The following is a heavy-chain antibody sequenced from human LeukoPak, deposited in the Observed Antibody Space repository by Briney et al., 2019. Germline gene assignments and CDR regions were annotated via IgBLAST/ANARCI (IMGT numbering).Heavy chain of an antibody. J-gene: IGHJ6*02. CDR2: INPNSGGT. CDR1: GYTFTGYY. CDR3: ARDRIGPLGGTSGSYYYYGMDV. V-gene: IGHV1-2*02. D-gene: IGHD1-26*01. Sequence: ASVKVSCKASGYTFTGYYMHWVRQAPGQGLEWMGWINPNSGGTNYAQKFQGRVTMTRDTSISTAYMELSRLRSDDTAVYYCARDRIGPLGGTSGSYYYYGMDVWGQGTTVTVSS.